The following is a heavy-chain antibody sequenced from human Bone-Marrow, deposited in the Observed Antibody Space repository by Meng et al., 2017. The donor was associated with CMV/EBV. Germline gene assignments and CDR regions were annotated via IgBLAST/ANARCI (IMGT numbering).Heavy chain of an antibody. Sequence: ASVKVSCKASGYTFTGYYMHWVRQAPGQGLEWMGWINPNSGGTNYAQKFQGRVTMTRDTSISTAYMELSRLRSDDTAVYYCARLDPWLARFYYWGQGTLVTVSS. D-gene: IGHD3-22*01. J-gene: IGHJ4*02. CDR1: GYTFTGYY. V-gene: IGHV1-2*02. CDR3: ARLDPWLARFYY. CDR2: INPNSGGT.